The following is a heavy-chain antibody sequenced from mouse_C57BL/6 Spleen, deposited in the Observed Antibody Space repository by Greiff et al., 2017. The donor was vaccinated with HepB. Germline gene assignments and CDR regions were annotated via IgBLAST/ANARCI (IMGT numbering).Heavy chain of an antibody. V-gene: IGHV2-9-1*01. J-gene: IGHJ4*01. CDR3: ARIDDYDGGYYAMDY. D-gene: IGHD2-4*01. Sequence: VQLVESGPGLVAPSQSLSITCTVSGFSLTSYAISWVRQPPGKGLEWLGVIWTGGGTNYNSALKSRLSISKDNSKSQVFLKMNSLQTDDTARYYCARIDDYDGGYYAMDYWGQGTSVTVSS. CDR2: IWTGGGT. CDR1: GFSLTSYA.